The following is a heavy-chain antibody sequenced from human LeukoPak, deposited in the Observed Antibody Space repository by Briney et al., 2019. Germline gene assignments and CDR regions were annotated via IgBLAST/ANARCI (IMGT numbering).Heavy chain of an antibody. CDR3: ARGYSSSWYWDYYYYMDV. D-gene: IGHD6-13*01. J-gene: IGHJ6*03. CDR1: GYTFTGYY. CDR2: INPNSGGT. Sequence: ASVKVSCKASGYTFTGYYMHWVRQAPGQGLEWMGWINPNSGGTNYAQKFQGRVTMTRDTSISTAYMELSRLRSEDTAVYYCARGYSSSWYWDYYYYMDVWGKGPRSPSP. V-gene: IGHV1-2*02.